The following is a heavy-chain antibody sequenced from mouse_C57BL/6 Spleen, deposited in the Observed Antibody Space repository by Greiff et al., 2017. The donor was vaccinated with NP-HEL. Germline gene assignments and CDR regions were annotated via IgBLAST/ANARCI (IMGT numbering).Heavy chain of an antibody. CDR2: IYPGDGDT. V-gene: IGHV1-82*01. CDR1: GYAFSSSW. Sequence: VKLLESGPELVKPGASVKIPCKASGYAFSSSWMNWVKQRPGKGLEWIGRIYPGDGDTNYNGKFKGKATLTADKSSSTAYMQLSSLTSEDSAVYFCARAIFISSDYWGQGTTLTVSS. J-gene: IGHJ2*01. D-gene: IGHD1-2*01. CDR3: ARAIFISSDY.